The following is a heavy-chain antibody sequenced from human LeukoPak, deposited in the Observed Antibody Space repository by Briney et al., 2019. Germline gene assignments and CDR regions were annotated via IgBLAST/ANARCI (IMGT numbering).Heavy chain of an antibody. CDR3: ASGGPDAFDI. Sequence: SETLSLTCTVSGYSISSGYYWGWIRQPPGKGLEWIGRIYTSGSTNYNPSLKSRVTMSVDTSKNQFSLKLSSVTAADTAVYYCASGGPDAFDIWGQGTMVTVSS. J-gene: IGHJ3*02. D-gene: IGHD3-16*01. CDR2: IYTSGST. V-gene: IGHV4-38-2*02. CDR1: GYSISSGYY.